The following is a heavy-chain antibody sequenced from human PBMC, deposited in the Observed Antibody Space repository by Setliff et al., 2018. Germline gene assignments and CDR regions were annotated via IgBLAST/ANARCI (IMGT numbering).Heavy chain of an antibody. D-gene: IGHD2-21*01. CDR1: GFSLSTSGVG. J-gene: IGHJ4*02. Sequence: ESGPTLVNPTQTLTLTCTFSGFSLSTSGVGVGWIRQPPGKALEWLALIYWNDEKRYSPSLKSRLTITKDTSKNQVVLTMTNMDPVDTATYYCAHIAGGGNSPRYDYWGQGTLVTVSS. V-gene: IGHV2-5*01. CDR2: IYWNDEK. CDR3: AHIAGGGNSPRYDY.